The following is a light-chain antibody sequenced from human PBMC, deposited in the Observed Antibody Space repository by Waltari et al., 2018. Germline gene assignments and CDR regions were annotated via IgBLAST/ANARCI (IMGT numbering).Light chain of an antibody. J-gene: IGLJ3*02. CDR3: QSADSSERWV. CDR1: AFPKQY. CDR2: KDT. Sequence: TQPASVSVSPGQTARITCSGDAFPKQYAYWYQKKPGQAPVLTIYKDTERPSGIPERFSGSTSGTTVTLTITGVLAEDEAQYYCQSADSSERWVFGGGTKLTVL. V-gene: IGLV3-25*03.